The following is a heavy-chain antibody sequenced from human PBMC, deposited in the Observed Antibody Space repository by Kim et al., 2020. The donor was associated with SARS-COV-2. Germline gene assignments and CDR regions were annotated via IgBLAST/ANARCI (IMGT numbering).Heavy chain of an antibody. Sequence: PSLKSRVTISVDTSKDPFSLKLSSVTAADTAVYYCARGRITIFGVVTLDYWGQGTLVTVSS. V-gene: IGHV4-34*01. CDR3: ARGRITIFGVVTLDY. J-gene: IGHJ4*02. D-gene: IGHD3-3*01.